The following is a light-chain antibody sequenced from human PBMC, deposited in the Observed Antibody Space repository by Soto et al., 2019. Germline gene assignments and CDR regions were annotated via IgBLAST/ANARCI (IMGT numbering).Light chain of an antibody. CDR1: QSVSSSY. CDR3: QQRSNWWT. J-gene: IGKJ1*01. CDR2: DAS. Sequence: IVLTQSPGTLSLSPGERATLSCRASQSVSSSYLAWYQQKPGQAPRRLIYDASNRATGIPARFSGSGSGTDFTLTISSLEPEDFAVYYCQQRSNWWTFGQGTKVDIK. V-gene: IGKV3D-20*02.